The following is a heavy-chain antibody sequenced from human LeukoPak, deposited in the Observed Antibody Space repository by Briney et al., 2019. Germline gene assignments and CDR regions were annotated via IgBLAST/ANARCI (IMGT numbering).Heavy chain of an antibody. Sequence: ASVKVSCTASVGTFSSYAISWVCQAPGQGLEWMGRIIPILGIANYAQKFQGRVTITADKSTSTDYMELSSLRSEDTAVYYCARSEGRYSYGLRPFDYWGQGTLVTVSS. CDR3: ARSEGRYSYGLRPFDY. CDR2: IIPILGIA. V-gene: IGHV1-69*04. J-gene: IGHJ4*02. CDR1: VGTFSSYA. D-gene: IGHD5-18*01.